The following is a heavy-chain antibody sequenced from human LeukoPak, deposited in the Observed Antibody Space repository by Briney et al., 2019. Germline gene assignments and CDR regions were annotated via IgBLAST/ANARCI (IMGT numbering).Heavy chain of an antibody. CDR2: IIPILGIA. J-gene: IGHJ5*02. V-gene: IGHV1-69*04. Sequence: SVKVSCKASGGTFSSYAISWVRQAPGQGLEWMGRIIPILGIANYAQKFQGRVTITADKSTSTAYMELSSLRSEDTAVYYCARDSLRTAIAMAGGNWFDPWGQGTLVTVSP. CDR1: GGTFSSYA. CDR3: ARDSLRTAIAMAGGNWFDP. D-gene: IGHD6-19*01.